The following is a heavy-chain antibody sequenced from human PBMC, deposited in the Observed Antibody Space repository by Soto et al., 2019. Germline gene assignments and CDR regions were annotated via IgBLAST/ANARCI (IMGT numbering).Heavy chain of an antibody. CDR1: GYSFTSYW. CDR2: IYPGDSDT. V-gene: IGHV5-51*01. J-gene: IGHJ5*02. D-gene: IGHD3-16*01. CDR3: ARRTAGGVGDYDYVWGSQTTNWFDP. Sequence: PGESLRISCKGSGYSFTSYWTGWVRQMPGKGLEWMGIIYPGDSDTRYSPSFQGQVTISADKSISTAYLQWSSLKASDTAMYYCARRTAGGVGDYDYVWGSQTTNWFDPWGQGTLVTVSS.